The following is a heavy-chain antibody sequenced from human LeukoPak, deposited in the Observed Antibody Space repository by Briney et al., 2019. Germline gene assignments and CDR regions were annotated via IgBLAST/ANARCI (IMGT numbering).Heavy chain of an antibody. CDR1: GYSFTSYW. Sequence: GESLKISCKGSGYSFTSYWIGWVRQMPGKGLEWMGIIYPGDSDTRYNPSFQGQVTISADKSISTAYLQWSSLKASDTAMYYCARRGVAVAGTGGYYFDYWGQGTLVTVSS. J-gene: IGHJ4*02. D-gene: IGHD6-19*01. V-gene: IGHV5-51*01. CDR2: IYPGDSDT. CDR3: ARRGVAVAGTGGYYFDY.